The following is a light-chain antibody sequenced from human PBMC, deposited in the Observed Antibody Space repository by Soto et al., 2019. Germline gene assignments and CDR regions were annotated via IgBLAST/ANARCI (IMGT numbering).Light chain of an antibody. J-gene: IGLJ2*01. CDR3: QSYDNNLRGVL. Sequence: QSVLTQPPSVSGAPGQIVTIFCTGSSSNIGAGSDVHWYQQSPGRVPKLLVYGNKHRPSGVPDRFSASKSGTSAPLAITGLQADDEADYYCQSYDNNLRGVLFGGGTKLTVL. CDR1: SSNIGAGSD. V-gene: IGLV1-40*01. CDR2: GNK.